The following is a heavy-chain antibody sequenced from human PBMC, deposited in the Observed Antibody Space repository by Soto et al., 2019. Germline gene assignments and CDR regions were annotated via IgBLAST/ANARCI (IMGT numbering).Heavy chain of an antibody. Sequence: QVQLQESGQGLVKPSQTLSLTRTVSCGSISSGGYYWSWIRQHPGKGLAWIGYIYYSGSTYYNPSLKSRVTVSVDTSKNQFSLRLSSVTAAATAVYYCSRGGVDVWGQGTTVTVSS. CDR3: SRGGVDV. V-gene: IGHV4-31*03. CDR2: IYYSGST. D-gene: IGHD3-10*01. CDR1: CGSISSGGYY. J-gene: IGHJ6*02.